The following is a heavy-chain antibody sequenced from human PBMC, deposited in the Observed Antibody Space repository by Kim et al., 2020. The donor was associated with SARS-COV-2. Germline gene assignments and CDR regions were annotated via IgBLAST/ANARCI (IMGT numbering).Heavy chain of an antibody. Sequence: GGSLRLSCAASGFTVSTKDMSWVRQAPGKGLEWVSVIYSGGSTHYADSVKGRFTISRDNSKNTLYLQMNSLRAEDTAMYYCATLKGRAFDIWGQGTMVTVSS. V-gene: IGHV3-53*01. CDR3: ATLKGRAFDI. J-gene: IGHJ3*02. CDR1: GFTVSTKD. CDR2: IYSGGST.